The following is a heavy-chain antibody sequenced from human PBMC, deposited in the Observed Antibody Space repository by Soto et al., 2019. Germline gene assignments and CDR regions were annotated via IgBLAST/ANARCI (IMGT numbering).Heavy chain of an antibody. J-gene: IGHJ5*02. Sequence: QVQLQESGPGLVKPSETLALTCTVSGASISSYYWSCIRQPPGKGLEWIGYVYYSGSTNYNPSLNSRVTISVDASKNQFSLKLSSVTAADPAMYYCARDTKPYLWGQRTLVPVSS. V-gene: IGHV4-59*01. CDR3: ARDTKPYL. CDR1: GASISSYY. CDR2: VYYSGST. D-gene: IGHD1-1*01.